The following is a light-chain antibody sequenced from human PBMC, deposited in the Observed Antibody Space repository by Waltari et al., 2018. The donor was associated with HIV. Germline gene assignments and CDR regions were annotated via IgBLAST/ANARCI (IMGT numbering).Light chain of an antibody. CDR2: DND. CDR3: GTRDSSLTEDWV. V-gene: IGLV1-51*01. Sequence: QSVLTQPPSVSAAPGQSVTISCSGSSSNIGNNYVSWYQQLPGTAPKLLSYDNDKRPAGISDRCAGSKSATSATLAISGLRTGDEAHYYCGTRDSSLTEDWVFGGGTKLNVL. J-gene: IGLJ3*02. CDR1: SSNIGNNY.